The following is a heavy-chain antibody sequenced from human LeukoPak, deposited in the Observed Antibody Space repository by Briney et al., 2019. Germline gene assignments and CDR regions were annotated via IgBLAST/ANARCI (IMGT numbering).Heavy chain of an antibody. V-gene: IGHV3-30*03. CDR2: ISFDGSDK. D-gene: IGHD5-18*01. J-gene: IGHJ4*02. CDR1: GLTFSNYG. Sequence: GRSLRFSCAVSGLTFSNYGMHWVRQAPGKGLEWVGVISFDGSDKYYGDSVKGRFTISRDNSKNTLYLQMNGLRAEDTAVYYCATDGGYTYGSLTRDYWGQGTLVTVSS. CDR3: ATDGGYTYGSLTRDY.